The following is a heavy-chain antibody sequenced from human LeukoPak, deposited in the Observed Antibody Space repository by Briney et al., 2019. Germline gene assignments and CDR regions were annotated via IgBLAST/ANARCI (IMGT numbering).Heavy chain of an antibody. CDR1: GFTFSSYT. V-gene: IGHV3-23*01. D-gene: IGHD7-27*01. Sequence: GGSLRLSCTASGFTFSSYTMTWVRQAPGKGLKWVSTITTGDGNTYYADSVKGRFTVSRDDSKNTLYLQINSLRAEDTAVYYCAKDGGLWVSAHWGDSWGRGTLVTVSS. CDR2: ITTGDGNT. CDR3: AKDGGLWVSAHWGDS. J-gene: IGHJ4*02.